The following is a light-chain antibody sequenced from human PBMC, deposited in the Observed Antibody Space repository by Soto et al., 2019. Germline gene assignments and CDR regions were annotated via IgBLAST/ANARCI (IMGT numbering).Light chain of an antibody. J-gene: IGKJ4*01. CDR3: QQANSFPHT. CDR1: QSINRC. Sequence: DIQMTQSPSSVSASVGDRVIITCRASQSINRCLAWYQQKPGKAPQLLIYATSTLHSGVPSRFSGSGSGTDFTLTVSSLQPEDFATYYCQQANSFPHTLGGGTRVEIK. V-gene: IGKV1-12*01. CDR2: ATS.